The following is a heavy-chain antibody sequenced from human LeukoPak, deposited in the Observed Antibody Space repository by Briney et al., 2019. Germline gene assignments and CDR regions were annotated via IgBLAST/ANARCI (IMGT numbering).Heavy chain of an antibody. CDR2: FYTSGST. D-gene: IGHD6-6*01. CDR3: AREVITAHNWFDP. Sequence: PSETLSLTCTVSGGSISGGSYSWSWIRQPAGKGLEWIGRFYTSGSTNYNPSLKSRVTISADTSKNQFSLKLSSVTAADTAVYYCAREVITAHNWFDPWGQGTLVTVSS. J-gene: IGHJ5*02. CDR1: GGSISGGSYS. V-gene: IGHV4-61*02.